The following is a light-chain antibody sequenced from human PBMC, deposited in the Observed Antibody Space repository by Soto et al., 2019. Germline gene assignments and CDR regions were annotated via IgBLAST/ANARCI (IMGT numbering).Light chain of an antibody. CDR3: SSYSSITSYVV. CDR2: DVT. Sequence: QAVVTQPASVSGSPGQSITISCTGSRSDIGGYDYVSWYRQHPGKAPKVLIHDVTDRPSGVSSRFSGSRSGNMASLTISGLQAEDEAHYYCSSYSSITSYVVFGGGTKVTVL. CDR1: RSDIGGYDY. V-gene: IGLV2-14*03. J-gene: IGLJ2*01.